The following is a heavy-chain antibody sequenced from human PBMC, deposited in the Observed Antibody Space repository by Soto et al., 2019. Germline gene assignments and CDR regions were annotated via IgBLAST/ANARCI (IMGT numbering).Heavy chain of an antibody. J-gene: IGHJ4*02. V-gene: IGHV3-23*01. D-gene: IGHD3-22*01. CDR3: AKGPPYYYDSSGYYYFDY. CDR2: ISGSGGST. Sequence: GGSLRLSCAASGFTFSSYAMSWVRQAPGKGLEWVSAISGSGGSTYYADSVKGRFTISRDNSKNTLYLQMNSLRAEDMAVYYCAKGPPYYYDSSGYYYFDYWGQGTLVTVSS. CDR1: GFTFSSYA.